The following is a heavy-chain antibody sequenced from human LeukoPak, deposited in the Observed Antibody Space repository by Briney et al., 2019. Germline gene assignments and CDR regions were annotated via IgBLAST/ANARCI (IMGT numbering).Heavy chain of an antibody. D-gene: IGHD4-17*01. Sequence: PGGSLRLSCAASGFTFSSYGMHWVRQAPGKGLEWVAVISYDGSNKYYADSVKGRFTISRVNSKNTLYLQMNSLRAEDTAVYYCAKDDYGDYAGGYNWFDPWGQGTLVTVSS. CDR1: GFTFSSYG. CDR2: ISYDGSNK. V-gene: IGHV3-30*18. J-gene: IGHJ5*02. CDR3: AKDDYGDYAGGYNWFDP.